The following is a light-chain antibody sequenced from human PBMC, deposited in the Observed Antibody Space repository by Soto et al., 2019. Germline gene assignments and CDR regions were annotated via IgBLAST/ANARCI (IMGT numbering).Light chain of an antibody. V-gene: IGLV2-14*01. J-gene: IGLJ1*01. CDR3: SSYTSSSTLV. CDR2: DVS. Sequence: QSVLTQPASVSGSPGQSITISCTGTSSDVGAYNSVAWYQHNPGKAPKLMIYDVSNRPSGVSSRFSGSKSANTASLSISGLQDDDEADYYCSSYTSSSTLVFGTGTKLTVL. CDR1: SSDVGAYNS.